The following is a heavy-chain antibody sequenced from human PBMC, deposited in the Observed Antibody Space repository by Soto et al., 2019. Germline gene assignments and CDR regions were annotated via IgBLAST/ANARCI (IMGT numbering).Heavy chain of an antibody. D-gene: IGHD3-9*01. V-gene: IGHV4-39*01. J-gene: IGHJ4*02. Sequence: PSETLSLTCAVYGGSVSSGSYYWSWIRQPPGKGLEWIGEMSHSGGTHFNPSLSSRVIISVDTSANQFSLRLTSVTAADTAVYYCASRYGPSEFDHWGQGSLVTVSS. CDR2: MSHSGGT. CDR3: ASRYGPSEFDH. CDR1: GGSVSSGSYY.